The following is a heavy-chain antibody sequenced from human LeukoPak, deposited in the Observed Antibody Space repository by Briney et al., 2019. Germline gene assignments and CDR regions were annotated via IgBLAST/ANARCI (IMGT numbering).Heavy chain of an antibody. CDR1: GYTFTSNY. J-gene: IGHJ4*02. V-gene: IGHV1-46*01. Sequence: ASVTVSCKSTGYTFTSNYMQWVRQAPGQGREWLGMIYPKDGSTTYAQKFQGRVAMNSDTSTSTVYMELSSLKSEDTSVYFCARDREGFDYWGQGTLVTVSS. CDR2: IYPKDGST. CDR3: ARDREGFDY. D-gene: IGHD1-26*01.